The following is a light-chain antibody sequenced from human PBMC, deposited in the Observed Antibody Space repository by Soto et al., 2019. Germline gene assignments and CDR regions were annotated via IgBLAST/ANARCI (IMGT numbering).Light chain of an antibody. V-gene: IGLV2-14*03. CDR1: SSDIGIYNF. CDR3: SAYTARSTLV. Sequence: QSALTQPASVSGSPGQSITIFCTGTSSDIGIYNFVSWYQQHPGKAPKLMIYNVYSRPSGVSSRFSGSKSGNTASLTISGLQPEDEGDYYCSAYTARSTLVFDGGTQLTVL. CDR2: NVY. J-gene: IGLJ3*02.